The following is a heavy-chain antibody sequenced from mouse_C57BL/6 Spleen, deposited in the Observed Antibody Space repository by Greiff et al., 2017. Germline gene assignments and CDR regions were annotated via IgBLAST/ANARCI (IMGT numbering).Heavy chain of an antibody. D-gene: IGHD2-3*01. Sequence: EVKLVESGGDLVKPGGSLKLSCAASGFTFSSYGMSWVRQTPDKRLEWVATISSGGSYTYYPDSVKGRFTISRDNAKNTLYLQMSSLKSEDTAMYYCARHGGLLRDAMDYWGQGTSVTVSS. CDR3: ARHGGLLRDAMDY. V-gene: IGHV5-6*01. CDR2: ISSGGSYT. CDR1: GFTFSSYG. J-gene: IGHJ4*01.